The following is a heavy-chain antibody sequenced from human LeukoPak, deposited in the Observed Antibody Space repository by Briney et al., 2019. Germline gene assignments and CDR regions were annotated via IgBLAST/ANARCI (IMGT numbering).Heavy chain of an antibody. CDR2: INPNSGGT. CDR3: ARGLPFGDYYDSSGYFYGDRDY. D-gene: IGHD3-22*01. V-gene: IGHV1-2*02. CDR1: GYTFTGYY. J-gene: IGHJ4*02. Sequence: ASVKVSCKASGYTFTGYYIHWVRQAPGQGLEWMGWINPNSGGTNYAQKFQGRVTMTRDTSISTAYMELSRLRSDDTAVYYCARGLPFGDYYDSSGYFYGDRDYWGQGTLVTVSS.